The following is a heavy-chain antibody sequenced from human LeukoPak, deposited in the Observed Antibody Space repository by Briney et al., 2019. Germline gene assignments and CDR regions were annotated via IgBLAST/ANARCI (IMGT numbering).Heavy chain of an antibody. CDR2: FSAGGST. D-gene: IGHD5-24*01. Sequence: PGGSLRLSCAASGFTFSNYGMNWARQAPGKGLEWVSAFSAGGSTYYADSVKGRFTVSRDNSKNTLYLQMNSLRAEDTAVYYCARATSGSRDGYNWRFDYWGQGTLVTVSS. CDR3: ARATSGSRDGYNWRFDY. V-gene: IGHV3-23*01. J-gene: IGHJ4*02. CDR1: GFTFSNYG.